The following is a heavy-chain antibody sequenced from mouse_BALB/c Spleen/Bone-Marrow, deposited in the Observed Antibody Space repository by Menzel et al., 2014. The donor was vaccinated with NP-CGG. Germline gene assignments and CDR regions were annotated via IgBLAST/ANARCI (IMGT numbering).Heavy chain of an antibody. CDR1: GFNIKDTY. J-gene: IGHJ3*01. CDR2: IDPANGNT. CDR3: AKYYYGSSLFAY. Sequence: DVKLQESGAELVKPGASVKLSCTASGFNIKDTYMHWVKQRPEQGLEWIGRIDPANGNTKYDPKFQGKATITADTSSNTAYLQLSSLTSEDTAVYYCAKYYYGSSLFAYWGQGTLVTVSA. V-gene: IGHV14-3*02. D-gene: IGHD1-1*01.